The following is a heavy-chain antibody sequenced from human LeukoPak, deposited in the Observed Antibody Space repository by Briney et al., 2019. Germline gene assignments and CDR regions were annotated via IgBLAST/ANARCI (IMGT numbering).Heavy chain of an antibody. CDR2: ISGSGGST. CDR1: GFTFSSYA. CDR3: AKRTGSKGYYSGIDY. J-gene: IGHJ4*02. Sequence: GGSLRHSCAASGFTFSSYAMSWVRQAPGKGLEWVSAISGSGGSTYYADSVKGRFTISRDNSKNTLYLQMNSLRAEDTAVYYCAKRTGSKGYYSGIDYWGQGTLVTVSS. V-gene: IGHV3-23*01. D-gene: IGHD2-15*01.